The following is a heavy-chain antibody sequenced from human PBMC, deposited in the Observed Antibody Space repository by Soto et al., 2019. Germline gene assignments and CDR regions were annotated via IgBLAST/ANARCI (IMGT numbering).Heavy chain of an antibody. CDR3: ATTRGLAVGGSFDH. J-gene: IGHJ5*02. V-gene: IGHV4-38-2*01. CDR2: IYHSGST. CDR1: GSSISSGYY. D-gene: IGHD6-19*01. Sequence: PSETLSLTCAVSGSSISSGYYWGWIRQPPGKGLEWIGSIYHSGSTYYNLSLKSRVSISVDTSRNQVSLNLRSVAAADTATYYCATTRGLAVGGSFDHWGQGSLVTVSS.